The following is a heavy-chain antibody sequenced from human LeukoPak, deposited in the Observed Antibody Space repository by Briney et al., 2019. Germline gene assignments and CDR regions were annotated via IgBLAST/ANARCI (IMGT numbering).Heavy chain of an antibody. Sequence: GGSLRLSCAVSGFTFSSYGMSWVRQAPGKGLEWVSAISDGGSDTCYADSVKGRFTISKDNSKNTLYLRMNSLRADDTAVYYCAKRVPYSSSSVYFDYWGQGTLVTVSS. CDR2: ISDGGSDT. V-gene: IGHV3-23*01. CDR1: GFTFSSYG. D-gene: IGHD6-6*01. CDR3: AKRVPYSSSSVYFDY. J-gene: IGHJ4*02.